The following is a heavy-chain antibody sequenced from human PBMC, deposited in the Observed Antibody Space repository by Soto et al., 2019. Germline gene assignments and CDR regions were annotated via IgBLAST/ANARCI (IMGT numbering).Heavy chain of an antibody. Sequence: GSLRLSCAASGFTFSSYGMHWVRQAPGKGLEWVAVISYDGSNKYYADSVKGRFTISRDNSKNTLYLQMNSLRAEDTAVYYCAKDLRSGSGDYWGQGTLVTVSS. CDR3: AKDLRSGSGDY. CDR2: ISYDGSNK. D-gene: IGHD1-26*01. CDR1: GFTFSSYG. V-gene: IGHV3-30*18. J-gene: IGHJ4*02.